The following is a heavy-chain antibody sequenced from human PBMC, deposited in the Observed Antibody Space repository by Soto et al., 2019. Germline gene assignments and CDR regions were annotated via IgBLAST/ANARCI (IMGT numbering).Heavy chain of an antibody. D-gene: IGHD3-10*01. CDR1: GFTVSSNY. J-gene: IGHJ4*02. Sequence: PGGSLRLSCAAFGFTVSSNYMTWVRLAPGKGLEWVSLAYSGGATHYAASVKGRFTISTHSSQNTLFLQMNSLRTEDTATYYCVRGRYGSEIHWGQGTKVTVS. CDR3: VRGRYGSEIH. V-gene: IGHV3-53*04. CDR2: AYSGGAT.